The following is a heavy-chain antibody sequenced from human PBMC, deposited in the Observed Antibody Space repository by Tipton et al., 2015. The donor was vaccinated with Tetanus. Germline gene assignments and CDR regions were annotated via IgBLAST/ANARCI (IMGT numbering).Heavy chain of an antibody. CDR1: GYTFTSYA. Sequence: QVQLVQSGAEVKKPGASVKVSCKASGYTFTSYAMHWVRQAPGQRLEWMGWINAGNGNTNYPQKFQGRVTMTRDTSTSTAYMELSGLRSDDTATYYCAKTYNYDGGFYYVMSFDVWGQGTMVAVSS. V-gene: IGHV1-3*01. D-gene: IGHD3-22*01. CDR2: INAGNGNT. J-gene: IGHJ3*01. CDR3: AKTYNYDGGFYYVMSFDV.